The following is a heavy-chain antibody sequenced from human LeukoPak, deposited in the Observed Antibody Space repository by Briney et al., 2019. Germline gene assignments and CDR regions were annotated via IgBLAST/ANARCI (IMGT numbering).Heavy chain of an antibody. V-gene: IGHV5-51*01. J-gene: IGHJ3*02. CDR1: GYSFTSYW. D-gene: IGHD4-17*01. CDR2: IYPGDSDT. Sequence: GESLKISCKGSGYSFTSYWIGWVRQMPGKGLEWMGIIYPGDSDTRYSPSFQGQVTISADKSISTAYLQWSSLKASDTAMYYCARQYDRSVTIGDAFDIWGQGTMVTVSS. CDR3: ARQYDRSVTIGDAFDI.